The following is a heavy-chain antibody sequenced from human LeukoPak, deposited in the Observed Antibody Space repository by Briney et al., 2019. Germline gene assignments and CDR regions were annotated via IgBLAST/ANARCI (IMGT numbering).Heavy chain of an antibody. J-gene: IGHJ4*02. Sequence: ASVKVSCKASGYALTGYYFHWVRQAPGQGLEWMGWINPNIADTNYAEKFQGRVTLTRDTSINIAYMELSRLTSDDTAVYYCARSSGFFYYFDYWGQGTLVTVSS. CDR3: ARSSGFFYYFDY. D-gene: IGHD3-22*01. CDR2: INPNIADT. CDR1: GYALTGYY. V-gene: IGHV1-2*02.